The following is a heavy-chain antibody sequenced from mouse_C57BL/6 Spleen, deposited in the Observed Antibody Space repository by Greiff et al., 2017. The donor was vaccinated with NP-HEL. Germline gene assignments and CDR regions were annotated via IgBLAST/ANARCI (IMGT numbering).Heavy chain of an antibody. D-gene: IGHD1-1*01. CDR3: VGSPWFAY. Sequence: EVKLVESGGGLVQPKGSLKLSCAASGFTFNTYAMHWVRQAPGKGLEWVARIRRKSSNYATYYADSVKDRFTISRDDSQIMLYLQMNNLKTEDTAMYYCVGSPWFAYWGQGTLVTVSA. CDR1: GFTFNTYA. CDR2: IRRKSSNYAT. V-gene: IGHV10-3*01. J-gene: IGHJ3*01.